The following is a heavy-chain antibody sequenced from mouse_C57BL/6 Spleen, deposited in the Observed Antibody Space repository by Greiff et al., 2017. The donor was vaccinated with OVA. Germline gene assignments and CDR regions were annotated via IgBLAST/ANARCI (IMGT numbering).Heavy chain of an antibody. D-gene: IGHD1-2*01. CDR3: ARDITTDIFYYYAMDY. Sequence: VQLQQSGPELVKPGASVKISCKASGYAFSSSWMNWVKQRPGKGLEWIGRIYPGDGDTNYNGKFKGKATLTADKSSSTAYMQLSSLTSEDSAVYFGARDITTDIFYYYAMDYWGQGTSVTVSS. V-gene: IGHV1-82*01. CDR2: IYPGDGDT. J-gene: IGHJ4*01. CDR1: GYAFSSSW.